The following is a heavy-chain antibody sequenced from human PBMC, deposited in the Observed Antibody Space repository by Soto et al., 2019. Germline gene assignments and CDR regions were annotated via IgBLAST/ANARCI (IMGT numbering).Heavy chain of an antibody. Sequence: GGSLRLSCAASGFAFSTYWMSWVRQAPGKGLEWVANITQDGSEKYYVDSVKGRFTISRDNSKNSLYLQMNSLRAEDTAVYYCSKARGVELTTRFFDYWGQGTLVTVSS. CDR2: ITQDGSEK. CDR3: SKARGVELTTRFFDY. V-gene: IGHV3-7*01. CDR1: GFAFSTYW. J-gene: IGHJ4*02. D-gene: IGHD4-17*01.